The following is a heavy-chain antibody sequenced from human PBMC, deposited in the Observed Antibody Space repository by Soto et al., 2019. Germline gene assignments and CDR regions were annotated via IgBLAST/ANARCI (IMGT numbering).Heavy chain of an antibody. CDR2: SRDKGQGYST. Sequence: PGGSLRLSCAGSGLTLSDHYIDWVRQAPGKGLEWVGRSRDKGQGYSTAYAASVKGRFTTSREESKKSVYLQMYSLKTEDTAVYYCVRATYVSDSSGYIRCLDYWGQGTLVTVSS. V-gene: IGHV3-72*01. CDR3: VRATYVSDSSGYIRCLDY. J-gene: IGHJ4*02. CDR1: GLTLSDHY. D-gene: IGHD3-22*01.